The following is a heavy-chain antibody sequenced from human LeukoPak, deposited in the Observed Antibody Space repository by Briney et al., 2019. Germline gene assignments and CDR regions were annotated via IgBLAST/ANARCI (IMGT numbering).Heavy chain of an antibody. D-gene: IGHD5-18*01. CDR3: ATKRGYSYGSPH. CDR1: GGTFSSCA. V-gene: IGHV1-69*13. J-gene: IGHJ4*02. CDR2: IIPILGTA. Sequence: ASVKVSCKASGGTFSSCAISWVRQAPGQGLEWMGGIIPILGTANYAQKFQGRVTITADESTSTAYMELSSLRSEDTAVYYCATKRGYSYGSPHWGQGTLVTVSS.